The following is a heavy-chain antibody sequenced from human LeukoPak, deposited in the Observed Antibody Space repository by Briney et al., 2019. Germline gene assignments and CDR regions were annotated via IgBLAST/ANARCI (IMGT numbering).Heavy chain of an antibody. Sequence: ASVKVSCKASGCTFSGYWTHWVRQAPGRGLEWMGWINPNSSATRFAPKFQGRITMTRDTSIGTAYMELSRLGSDDTAVYYCARDSTANGFSSDYWGQGTLVTVSS. J-gene: IGHJ4*02. V-gene: IGHV1-2*02. CDR1: GCTFSGYW. D-gene: IGHD3/OR15-3a*01. CDR3: ARDSTANGFSSDY. CDR2: INPNSSAT.